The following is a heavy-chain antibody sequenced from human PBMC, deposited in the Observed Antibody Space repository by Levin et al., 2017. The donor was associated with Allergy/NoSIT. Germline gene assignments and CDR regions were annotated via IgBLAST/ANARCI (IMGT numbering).Heavy chain of an antibody. CDR3: AGAQYSTSWYGY. Sequence: ASVKVSCKASGYTFTSYGISWVRQAPGQGLEWMGWISAYNGNTNYAQKLQGRVTITTDTSTSTAYMELSSLKSDDTAVYYCAGAQYSTSWYGYWGQGTLVTVSS. V-gene: IGHV1-18*01. CDR1: GYTFTSYG. D-gene: IGHD6-13*01. J-gene: IGHJ4*02. CDR2: ISAYNGNT.